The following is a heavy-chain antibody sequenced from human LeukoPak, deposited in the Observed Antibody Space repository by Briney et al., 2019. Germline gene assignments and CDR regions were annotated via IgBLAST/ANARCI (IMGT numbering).Heavy chain of an antibody. D-gene: IGHD2-15*01. CDR2: ISAYNGNT. V-gene: IGHV1-18*01. CDR1: GYTFSSFG. J-gene: IGHJ4*02. Sequence: ASVTVSCKASGYTFSSFGISWVRQAPGQGLEWMGWISAYNGNTNYAQKLQGRVTMTTDTSTSTAYMELRSLRSDDTAVYYCARDRIVYFDYWGQGTLVTVSS. CDR3: ARDRIVYFDY.